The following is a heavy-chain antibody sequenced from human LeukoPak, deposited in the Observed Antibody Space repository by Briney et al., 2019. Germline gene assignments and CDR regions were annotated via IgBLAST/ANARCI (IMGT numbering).Heavy chain of an antibody. CDR1: GFTFSSYS. V-gene: IGHV3-21*01. D-gene: IGHD2-2*02. J-gene: IGHJ4*02. CDR2: ISSSSSYI. Sequence: GGSLRLSCAASGFTFSSYSMNWVRQAPGKGLEWVSSISSSSSYIYYADSVKGRFTISRDNAKNSLYLQMNSLRAEDTAVYYCARVGDSGYCSSTSCYTDYWGQGTLVTASS. CDR3: ARVGDSGYCSSTSCYTDY.